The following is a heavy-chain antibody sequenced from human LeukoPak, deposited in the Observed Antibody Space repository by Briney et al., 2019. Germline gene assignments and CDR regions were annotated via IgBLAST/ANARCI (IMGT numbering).Heavy chain of an antibody. CDR3: ARGNDYGDYVVGPWFDP. CDR2: INHSGST. D-gene: IGHD4-17*01. J-gene: IGHJ5*02. Sequence: SETLSLTCAVYAGSFSGYYWSWLRQPPGKGLEWTGEINHSGSTNYNPSLKSRVTISVDTSKNQFSLKLSSVTAADTAVYYCARGNDYGDYVVGPWFDPWGQGALVTVSS. CDR1: AGSFSGYY. V-gene: IGHV4-34*01.